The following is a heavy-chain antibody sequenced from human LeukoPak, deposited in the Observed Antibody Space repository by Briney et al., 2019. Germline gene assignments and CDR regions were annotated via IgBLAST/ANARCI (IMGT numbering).Heavy chain of an antibody. CDR1: GHTFTIYG. D-gene: IGHD6-13*01. CDR2: ISAYNGNT. J-gene: IGHJ4*02. V-gene: IGHV1-18*01. CDR3: ARDTSVAAPDY. Sequence: SEKVSYKASGHTFTIYGISWARQAPGQGLEWMGWISAYNGNTNYAQKLQGRVTMTTDTSTSTAYMELRSLRSDDTAVYYCARDTSVAAPDYWGQGTLVTVSS.